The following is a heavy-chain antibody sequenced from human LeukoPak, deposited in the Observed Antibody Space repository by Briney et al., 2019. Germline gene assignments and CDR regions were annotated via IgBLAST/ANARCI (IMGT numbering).Heavy chain of an antibody. Sequence: GGSLRLSCAASGFTFSNYAMSWVRQAPGKGLEWVSAIYSGGSTYYADSVKGRFTISRDNSRNTLYLQMNSLRADDTAVYYCARDTVTDFDFWGQGTLVTVSS. J-gene: IGHJ4*02. CDR1: GFTFSNYA. D-gene: IGHD4-17*01. V-gene: IGHV3-23*01. CDR2: IYSGGST. CDR3: ARDTVTDFDF.